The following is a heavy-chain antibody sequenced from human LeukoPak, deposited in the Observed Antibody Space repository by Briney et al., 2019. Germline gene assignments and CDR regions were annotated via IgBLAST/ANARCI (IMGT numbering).Heavy chain of an antibody. CDR3: ARARYANAWYAFDI. CDR2: LSHSGSS. D-gene: IGHD2-2*01. J-gene: IGHJ3*02. CDR1: GGSVSSYY. V-gene: IGHV4-59*02. Sequence: PSETLSLTCTVSGGSVSSYYWSWIRRPPGRGLEWIAYLSHSGSSDSNPSLTSRVTTLVDTSKNLFSLKLTSVTAADTAVYYCARARYANAWYAFDIWGHGTMVTVSS.